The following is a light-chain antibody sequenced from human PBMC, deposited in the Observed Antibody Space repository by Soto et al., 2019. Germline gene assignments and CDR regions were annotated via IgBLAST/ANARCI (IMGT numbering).Light chain of an antibody. CDR2: EVT. CDR3: SSYTSSSLYV. V-gene: IGLV1-40*01. CDR1: NSNIGVGYD. Sequence: SVLTQPPSVSGAPGQRVTISCTGSNSNIGVGYDVHWYQQQSGKAPKLVIYEVTDRPSGVSDRFSGSKSGNTASLTISGLQPEDEADYYCSSYTSSSLYVFGTGTKVTVL. J-gene: IGLJ1*01.